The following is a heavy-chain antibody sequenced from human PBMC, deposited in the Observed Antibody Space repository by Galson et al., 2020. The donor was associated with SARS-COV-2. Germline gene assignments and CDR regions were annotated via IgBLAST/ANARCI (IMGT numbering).Heavy chain of an antibody. J-gene: IGHJ6*02. CDR3: ARDKITSLGLHYGMDF. D-gene: IGHD3-3*01. CDR1: GFTFSSYG. CDR2: IWYDGSNK. Sequence: TGGSLRLSCAASGFTFSSYGMHWVRQAPGKGLEWVAVIWYDGSNKYYADSVKGLFTISRDNSKNTLYLQMNSLRAEDTAVYYCARDKITSLGLHYGMDFWGQGATVTVSS. V-gene: IGHV3-33*01.